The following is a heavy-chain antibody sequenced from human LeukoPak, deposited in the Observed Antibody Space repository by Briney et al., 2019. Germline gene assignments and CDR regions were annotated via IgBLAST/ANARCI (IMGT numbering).Heavy chain of an antibody. CDR3: ARGKTRGYSYYYYYYMDV. CDR2: INHSGST. CDR1: GGSFSGYY. D-gene: IGHD5-18*01. J-gene: IGHJ6*03. Sequence: PSETLSLTCAVYGGSFSGYYWSWIRQPPGKGLEWIGEINHSGSTNYNPSLKSRVTISVDTSKNQFSLKLSSVTAADTAVYYCARGKTRGYSYYYYYYMDVWGKGTTVTVSS. V-gene: IGHV4-34*01.